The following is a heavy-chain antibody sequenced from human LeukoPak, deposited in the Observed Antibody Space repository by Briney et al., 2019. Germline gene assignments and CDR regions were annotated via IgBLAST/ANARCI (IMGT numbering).Heavy chain of an antibody. CDR3: ARLTMVRGVRSYYYMDV. J-gene: IGHJ6*03. Sequence: ASVKVSCKASGYIFTSYGISWVRQAPGQGLEWMGWVNAYNGDTNYAQKFQGRVTMTTDTSTSTAYMELRSLRSDDTAVYYCARLTMVRGVRSYYYMDVWGKGTTVTISS. CDR2: VNAYNGDT. D-gene: IGHD3-10*01. V-gene: IGHV1-18*01. CDR1: GYIFTSYG.